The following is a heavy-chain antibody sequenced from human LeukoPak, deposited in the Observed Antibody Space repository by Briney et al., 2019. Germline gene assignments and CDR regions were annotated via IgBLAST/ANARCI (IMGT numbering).Heavy chain of an antibody. CDR1: GGSISSGGYY. CDR2: IYHSGST. V-gene: IGHV4-30-2*01. Sequence: SETLSLTCTVSGGSISSGGYYWSWIRQPPGKGLEWIGYIYHSGSTYYNPSLKSRVTISVDRSKNQFSLKLSSVTAADTAVYYCARIRTTVTTFDYWGQGTLVTVSS. J-gene: IGHJ4*02. CDR3: ARIRTTVTTFDY. D-gene: IGHD4-17*01.